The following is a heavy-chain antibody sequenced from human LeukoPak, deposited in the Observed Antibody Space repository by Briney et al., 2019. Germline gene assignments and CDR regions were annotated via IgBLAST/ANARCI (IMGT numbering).Heavy chain of an antibody. D-gene: IGHD2-2*01. CDR3: ASRYCSSTSCYRPSDY. CDR1: GFTFSSYS. V-gene: IGHV3-21*01. J-gene: IGHJ4*02. CDR2: ISSSSSYI. Sequence: GGSLRLSCAASGFTFSSYSMNWVRQAPGKGLEWVSSISSSSSYIYYADSVKGRFTISRDNAKNSLYLQMNSLRAEDTAVYYCASRYCSSTSCYRPSDYRGQGTLVTVSS.